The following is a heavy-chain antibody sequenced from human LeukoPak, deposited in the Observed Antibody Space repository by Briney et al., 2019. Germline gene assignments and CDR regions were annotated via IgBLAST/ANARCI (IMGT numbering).Heavy chain of an antibody. V-gene: IGHV4-59*01. Sequence: SETLSPTCTVSGGSISSYYWSWIRQPPGKGLEWIGYIYYSGSTNYNPSLKSRVTISVDTSKNQFSLKLSSVTAADTAVYYCARAGSGYYFYYFDYWGQGTLVTVSS. D-gene: IGHD3-22*01. CDR3: ARAGSGYYFYYFDY. J-gene: IGHJ4*02. CDR1: GGSISSYY. CDR2: IYYSGST.